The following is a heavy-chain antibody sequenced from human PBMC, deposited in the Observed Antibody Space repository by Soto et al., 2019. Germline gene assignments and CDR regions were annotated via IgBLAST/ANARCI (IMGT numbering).Heavy chain of an antibody. CDR1: GGTFSSYA. V-gene: IGHV1-69*13. Sequence: SVKVSCKASGGTFSSYAISWVRQAPGQGLEWMGGIIPIFGTANYAQKFQRRVTITADESTSTAYMELSSLRSEDTAVYYYARDGNRIAAAGSNPSFDYWGQGTLVTVSS. CDR3: ARDGNRIAAAGSNPSFDY. J-gene: IGHJ4*02. D-gene: IGHD6-13*01. CDR2: IIPIFGTA.